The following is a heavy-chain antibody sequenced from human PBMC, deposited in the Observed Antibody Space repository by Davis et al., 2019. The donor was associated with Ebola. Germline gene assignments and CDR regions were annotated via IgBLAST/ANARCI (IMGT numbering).Heavy chain of an antibody. CDR1: GFTFSSYS. J-gene: IGHJ4*02. CDR3: ARAPRLYDSSGHQDY. Sequence: GGSLRLSCAASGFTFSSYSMNWVRQAPGKGLEWVSYISSSSSTIYYADSVKGRFTISRDNAKNSLYLQMNSLRDEGTAVYYCARAPRLYDSSGHQDYWGQGTLVTVSS. D-gene: IGHD3-22*01. V-gene: IGHV3-48*02. CDR2: ISSSSSTI.